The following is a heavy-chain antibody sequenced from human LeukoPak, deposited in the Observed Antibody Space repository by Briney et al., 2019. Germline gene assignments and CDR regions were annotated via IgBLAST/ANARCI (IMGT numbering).Heavy chain of an antibody. CDR3: VRRDSGWNYFDY. Sequence: PSETLSLTCGVSGGSFSGHYWTWIRQPPGKGLEWIGGINNRGSTDYNPALTSRVTLSVHTSKDHLSLNLTSVLAADTAIYYCVRRDSGWNYFDYWGQGILVTVSS. CDR2: INNRGST. CDR1: GGSFSGHY. J-gene: IGHJ4*02. V-gene: IGHV4-34*01. D-gene: IGHD5-12*01.